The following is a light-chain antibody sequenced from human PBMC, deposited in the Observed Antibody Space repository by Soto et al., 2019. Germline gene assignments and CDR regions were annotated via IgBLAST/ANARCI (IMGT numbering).Light chain of an antibody. CDR2: EVT. V-gene: IGLV2-8*01. CDR3: GAWDDSLSGWV. Sequence: QSALTQPPSASGSPGQSVTISCTGTSSDVGGYKFVSWYQQHPGKAPKLLIYEVTQRPSGVPDRFSGSKSGNTASLTVSGLRSDDEADYYCGAWDDSLSGWVFGGGTKVTVL. CDR1: SSDVGGYKF. J-gene: IGLJ3*02.